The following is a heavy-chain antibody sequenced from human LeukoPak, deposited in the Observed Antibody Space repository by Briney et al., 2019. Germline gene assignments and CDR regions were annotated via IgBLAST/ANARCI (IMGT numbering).Heavy chain of an antibody. CDR2: IYYSGST. CDR1: VGSLSSGSYY. Sequence: SETLSLTCTVSVGSLSSGSYYWGWIRQPPGKGLEWIGSIYYSGSTYYNPSLKSRVTISVDTSKNQFSLKLRSVTAADTAVYYCARRSGSANFDYWGQGTLATVSS. D-gene: IGHD6-19*01. CDR3: ARRSGSANFDY. J-gene: IGHJ4*02. V-gene: IGHV4-39*01.